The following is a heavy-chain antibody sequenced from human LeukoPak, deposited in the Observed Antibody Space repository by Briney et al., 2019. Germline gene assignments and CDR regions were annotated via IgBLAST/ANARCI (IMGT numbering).Heavy chain of an antibody. D-gene: IGHD3-3*01. J-gene: IGHJ6*03. CDR3: TRDPRNYDFWSGYYMDV. Sequence: PGGSLRLSCAASGFTFSSYSMNWVRQAPGKGLEWVSSISSSSSYIHYADSVKGRFTISRVNAENSLYLQMNRLRAEDTAVYYCTRDPRNYDFWSGYYMDVWGKGTTVTVSS. V-gene: IGHV3-21*01. CDR1: GFTFSSYS. CDR2: ISSSSSYI.